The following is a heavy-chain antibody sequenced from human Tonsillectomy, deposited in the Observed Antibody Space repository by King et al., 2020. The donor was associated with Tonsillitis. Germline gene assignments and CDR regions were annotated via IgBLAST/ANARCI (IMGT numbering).Heavy chain of an antibody. J-gene: IGHJ4*02. Sequence: QLVQSGAEVKKPGASVKVSCKASGYTFTSYDINWVRQAPGQGPEWIGWVNPNSGNTGYTQKFQGRVTMTRDTSIRTVYMELTSLRSEDTAIYYCARGVVASPDRWFDFWGQGTLITVTS. CDR3: ARGVVASPDRWFDF. D-gene: IGHD6-6*01. CDR2: VNPNSGNT. V-gene: IGHV1-8*01. CDR1: GYTFTSYD.